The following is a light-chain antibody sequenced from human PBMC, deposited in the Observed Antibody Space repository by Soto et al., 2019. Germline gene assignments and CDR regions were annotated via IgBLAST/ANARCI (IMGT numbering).Light chain of an antibody. CDR3: QQRSNWPPLT. CDR2: DAS. V-gene: IGKV3-11*01. CDR1: QSVSSY. Sequence: EIVLTQSPDTLSFSPGERATLSCRASQSVSSYLAWYQQKPGQAPRLLIYDASNRATGIPARFSGSGSGTDFTLTISSLEPEDFAVHYCQQRSNWPPLTIGGGTKVEIK. J-gene: IGKJ4*01.